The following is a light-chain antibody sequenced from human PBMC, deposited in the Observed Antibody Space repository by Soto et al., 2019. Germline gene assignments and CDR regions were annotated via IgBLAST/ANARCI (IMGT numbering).Light chain of an antibody. CDR1: ESGSDNY. V-gene: IGKV3-20*01. Sequence: EIVLTQSPGILSLSPGERATLSCRASESGSDNYLAWYQQRSGQAPRLVIYGASSRASALPDRFSGSGSGADFTLTISRLEPEDFAVYYCQQYGSSPLTFGGGNKVEIK. CDR2: GAS. J-gene: IGKJ4*01. CDR3: QQYGSSPLT.